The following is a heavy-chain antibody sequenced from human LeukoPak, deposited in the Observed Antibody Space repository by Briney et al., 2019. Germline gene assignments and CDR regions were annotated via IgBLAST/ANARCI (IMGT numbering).Heavy chain of an antibody. J-gene: IGHJ5*02. CDR2: ISGYNGNT. CDR3: ARDRGIISPSRDWFDP. Sequence: VASVKVSCKASGYTFTTYGISWVRQAPGQGLEWMGWISGYNGNTNYAQKLQGRVTMTTDTSTSTAYMELRSLRSDDTAVYYCARDRGIISPSRDWFDPWGQGTLVPVSS. CDR1: GYTFTTYG. V-gene: IGHV1-18*01. D-gene: IGHD3-10*01.